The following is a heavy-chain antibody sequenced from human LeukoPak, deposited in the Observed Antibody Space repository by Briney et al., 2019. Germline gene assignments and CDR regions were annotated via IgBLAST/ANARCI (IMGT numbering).Heavy chain of an antibody. CDR1: GGSISSYY. CDR2: IYYSGST. D-gene: IGHD6-19*01. J-gene: IGHJ6*03. CDR3: ARDRRGWDTYYYYYYMDV. Sequence: SETLSLTCTVSGGSISSYYWSWIRQPPGKGLEWIGYIYYSGSTNYNPSLKSRVTISVDTSKNQFSLKLSSVTAADTAVYYCARDRRGWDTYYYYYYMDVWGKGTTVTISS. V-gene: IGHV4-59*01.